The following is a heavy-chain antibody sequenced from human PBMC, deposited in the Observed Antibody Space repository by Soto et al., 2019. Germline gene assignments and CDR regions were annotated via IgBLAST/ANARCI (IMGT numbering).Heavy chain of an antibody. J-gene: IGHJ3*02. CDR2: IYYSGST. Sequence: QVQLQESGPGLVKPSQTLSLTCTVSGGSISSGDYYWSWIRQPPGKGLEWIGYIYYSGSTYYNPSLKSRVTISVDTSKNQFSLKLSSVTAADTAVYYCARDQGEIFGVVTDAFDIWGQGTMVTVSS. CDR3: ARDQGEIFGVVTDAFDI. V-gene: IGHV4-30-4*01. D-gene: IGHD3-3*01. CDR1: GGSISSGDYY.